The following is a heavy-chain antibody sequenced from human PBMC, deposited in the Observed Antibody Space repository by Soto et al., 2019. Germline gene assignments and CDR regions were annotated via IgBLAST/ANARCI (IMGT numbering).Heavy chain of an antibody. Sequence: QVQLVQSGAEVKKPGASVKVSCKASGYTFTNYGISWVRQAPGQGLEWMGWISAYNGNTNYAQKLQARATITTATSTSTVYMEPRSPTSGDTAVYYCAREGGPADYWGQGTMVTVSS. CDR1: GYTFTNYG. CDR2: ISAYNGNT. CDR3: AREGGPADY. V-gene: IGHV1-18*01. J-gene: IGHJ4*02. D-gene: IGHD3-16*01.